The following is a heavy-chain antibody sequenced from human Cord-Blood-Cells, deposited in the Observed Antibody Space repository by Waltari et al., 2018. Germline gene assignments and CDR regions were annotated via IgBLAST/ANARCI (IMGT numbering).Heavy chain of an antibody. D-gene: IGHD5-12*01. CDR2: IYYSGST. J-gene: IGHJ4*02. V-gene: IGHV4-31*03. CDR1: GGSISSGGSY. Sequence: QVQLQESGPGLVKPSQTLSLTCTVSGGSISSGGSYWSWIRQHPGKGLEWIGYIYYSGSTYYNPSLKSRVTISVDTSKNQFSLKLSSVTAADTAVYYCAREGVGGYAAFDYWGQGTLVTVSS. CDR3: AREGVGGYAAFDY.